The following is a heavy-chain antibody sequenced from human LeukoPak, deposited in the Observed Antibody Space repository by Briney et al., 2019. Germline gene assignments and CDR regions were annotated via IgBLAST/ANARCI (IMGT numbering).Heavy chain of an antibody. Sequence: PGRSLRLSCAASGFTFSSYGMHWVRQAPGKGLEWVAVISYDGSNKYYADSVKGRFTISRDNSKNTLYLQMNSLRAGDTAVYYCAKDGDSSGWFEYFQHWGQGTLVTVSS. CDR1: GFTFSSYG. V-gene: IGHV3-30*18. D-gene: IGHD6-19*01. CDR3: AKDGDSSGWFEYFQH. J-gene: IGHJ1*01. CDR2: ISYDGSNK.